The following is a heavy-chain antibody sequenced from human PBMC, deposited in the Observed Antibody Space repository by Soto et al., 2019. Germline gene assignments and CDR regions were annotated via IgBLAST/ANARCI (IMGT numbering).Heavy chain of an antibody. CDR3: ASIHDYGGNSYDL. CDR1: GFTFTNYW. CDR2: IDGVGAGT. Sequence: PGGSLRLSCAASGFTFTNYWMDWVRQVPGKGLVWVSRIDGVGAGTSYSDSVRGRFTISRDNAENMLYLQMNSLRAEDTAVYYCASIHDYGGNSYDLWGQGSLVTVSS. V-gene: IGHV3-74*01. J-gene: IGHJ4*02. D-gene: IGHD4-17*01.